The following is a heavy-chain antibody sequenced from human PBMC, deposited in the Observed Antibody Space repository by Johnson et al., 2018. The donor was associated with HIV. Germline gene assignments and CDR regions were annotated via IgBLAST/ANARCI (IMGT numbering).Heavy chain of an antibody. V-gene: IGHV3-30-3*01. CDR1: EFTFSSYA. CDR2: ISYDGSNK. Sequence: QVQLVESGGGVVRPGRSLRLSCAACEFTFSSYAMHWVRQAPGKGLEWVAVISYDGSNKYYADSVKGRFTISRDNTENALYLQMNSLRAEDTALYYCAKDLLSSTLAPFDIWGQGTMVTVSS. D-gene: IGHD6-13*01. J-gene: IGHJ3*02. CDR3: AKDLLSSTLAPFDI.